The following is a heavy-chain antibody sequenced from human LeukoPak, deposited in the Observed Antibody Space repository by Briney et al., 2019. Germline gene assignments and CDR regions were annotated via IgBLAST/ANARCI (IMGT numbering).Heavy chain of an antibody. CDR1: GGSISSGGYS. CDR2: IYHSGST. V-gene: IGHV4-30-2*01. J-gene: IGHJ4*02. Sequence: SQTLSLTCAVSGGSISSGGYSWSWIRQPPGKGLEWIGYIYHSGSTNYNPSLKSRVTISVDTSKNQFSLKLSSVTAADTAVYYCARSITIFGVVILGSYFDYWGQGTLVTVSS. CDR3: ARSITIFGVVILGSYFDY. D-gene: IGHD3-3*01.